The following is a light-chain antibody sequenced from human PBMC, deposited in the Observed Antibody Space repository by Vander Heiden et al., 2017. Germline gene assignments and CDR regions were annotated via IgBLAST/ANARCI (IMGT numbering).Light chain of an antibody. Sequence: QSVLTQPPSVSGAPGQRVTISNIGAGYDVHWYQQLPGTAPKLLIYGNSNRPSGVPDRFSGSKSSTSASLAITGLQAEDEADYYCQSSDSSLSGFVFGGGTKLTVL. V-gene: IGLV1-40*01. J-gene: IGLJ2*01. CDR1: NIGAGYD. CDR3: QSSDSSLSGFV. CDR2: GNS.